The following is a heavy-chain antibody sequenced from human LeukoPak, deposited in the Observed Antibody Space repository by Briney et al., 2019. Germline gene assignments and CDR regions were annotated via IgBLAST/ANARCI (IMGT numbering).Heavy chain of an antibody. D-gene: IGHD3-9*01. J-gene: IGHJ4*02. CDR2: INHSGST. CDR1: GGPFSGYY. CDR3: ARGHPSVLRYFDWMGGHDY. V-gene: IGHV4-34*01. Sequence: SETLSLTCAVYGGPFSGYYWSWIRQPPGKGVEWIGEINHSGSTNYNPSLKSRVTISVDTSKNQFSLKLSSVTAADTAVYYCARGHPSVLRYFDWMGGHDYWGQGTLVTVSS.